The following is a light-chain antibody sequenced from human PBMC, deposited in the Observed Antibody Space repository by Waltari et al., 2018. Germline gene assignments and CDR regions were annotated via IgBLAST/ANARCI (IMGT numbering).Light chain of an antibody. Sequence: QSALTQPPSASGSPGQSVTISCTGTSRDVGGYNCVSWYQQHPGKAPNLMIYEVSKRPSGVPDRFSGSKSGNTAYLTVSGLQAEDEADYYCNSYAGSNSVLFGGGTKLTVL. CDR2: EVS. CDR3: NSYAGSNSVL. CDR1: SRDVGGYNC. J-gene: IGLJ2*01. V-gene: IGLV2-8*01.